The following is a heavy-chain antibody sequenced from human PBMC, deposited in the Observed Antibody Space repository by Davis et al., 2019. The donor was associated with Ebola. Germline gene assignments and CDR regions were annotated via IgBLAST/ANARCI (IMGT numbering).Heavy chain of an antibody. CDR1: GFTFSSYA. V-gene: IGHV3-30-3*01. CDR3: ARGRGFREFNFDY. Sequence: GESLKISCAASGFTFSSYAMHWVRQAPGKGLEWVAVISYDGSNKYYADSVKGRFTISRDNSKNTLYLQMNSLRAEDTAVYYCARGRGFREFNFDYWGQGTLVTVSS. D-gene: IGHD3-10*01. J-gene: IGHJ4*02. CDR2: ISYDGSNK.